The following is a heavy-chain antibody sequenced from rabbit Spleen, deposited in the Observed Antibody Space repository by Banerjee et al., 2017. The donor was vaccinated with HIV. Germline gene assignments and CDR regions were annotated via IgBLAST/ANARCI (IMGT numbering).Heavy chain of an antibody. Sequence: QEQLVESGGGLVQPGGSLKLSCKASGFDFSNYGVSWVRQAPGKGLEWIGYIDPIFGSTYYANWVNGRFTISRENTQNTVSLQMHSLTAADTATYFCVRDQAGDACYGPYYFNLWGPGTLVTV. CDR3: VRDQAGDACYGPYYFNL. D-gene: IGHD6-1*01. V-gene: IGHV1S47*01. J-gene: IGHJ4*01. CDR1: GFDFSNYG. CDR2: IDPIFGST.